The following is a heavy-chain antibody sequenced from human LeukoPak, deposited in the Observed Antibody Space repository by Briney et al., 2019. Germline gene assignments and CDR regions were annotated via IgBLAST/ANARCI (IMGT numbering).Heavy chain of an antibody. J-gene: IGHJ4*02. V-gene: IGHV4-59*01. CDR2: IYYSGST. CDR1: GGSISSFY. CDR3: ARLYSGSYYGPLDY. Sequence: PSETLSLTCTVSGGSISSFYWGWIRQLPGKGLEWIGYIYYSGSTNYNPSLKSRVTISLDTSKNQFSLKLSSVTAADTAVYYCARLYSGSYYGPLDYWGQGTLVTVSS. D-gene: IGHD1-26*01.